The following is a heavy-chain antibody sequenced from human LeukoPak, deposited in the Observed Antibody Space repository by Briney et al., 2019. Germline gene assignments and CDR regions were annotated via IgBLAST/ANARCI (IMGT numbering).Heavy chain of an antibody. D-gene: IGHD3-3*01. J-gene: IGHJ4*02. CDR2: FDPEDGET. CDR3: ATAANTYYDFWIGYIG. CDR1: GYTLTELS. Sequence: GASVKVSCKVSGYTLTELSMHWVRQAPGKGLEWMGGFDPEDGETIYAQKFQGRVTMTEDTSTDTAYMELSSLRSEDTAVYYCATAANTYYDFWIGYIGWGQGTLVTVSS. V-gene: IGHV1-24*01.